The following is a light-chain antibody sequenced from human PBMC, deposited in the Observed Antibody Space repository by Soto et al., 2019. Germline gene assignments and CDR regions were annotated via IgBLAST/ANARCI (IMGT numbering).Light chain of an antibody. Sequence: EIVMTQSPATLSVSPGERATLSCRASQSVSSYLAWYQQKPGQAPRLLIYDASSRATGIPDRFSGSGSGTDFTLTINRLEPEDFAVFHCQQYDSSPITLGQGTRLEIK. V-gene: IGKV3-20*01. CDR1: QSVSSY. J-gene: IGKJ5*01. CDR3: QQYDSSPIT. CDR2: DAS.